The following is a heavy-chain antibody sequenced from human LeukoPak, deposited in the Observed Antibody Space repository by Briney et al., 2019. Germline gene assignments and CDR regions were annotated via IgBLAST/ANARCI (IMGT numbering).Heavy chain of an antibody. CDR2: IQPGDSHT. D-gene: IGHD2-2*01. Sequence: GESLKISCKGSGYSFTSYWIGWVRQMPGKGLEWMGIIQPGDSHTRYSPSFQGQVTFSADKSISTAYLQWSSLRASDTAIYYCARRSIVPVATADALDIWGQGTMVTVSS. V-gene: IGHV5-51*01. J-gene: IGHJ3*02. CDR1: GYSFTSYW. CDR3: ARRSIVPVATADALDI.